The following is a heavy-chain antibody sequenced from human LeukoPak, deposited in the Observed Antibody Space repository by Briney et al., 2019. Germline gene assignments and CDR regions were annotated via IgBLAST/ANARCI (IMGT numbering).Heavy chain of an antibody. J-gene: IGHJ4*02. CDR2: ISGSGGAT. CDR3: AQVRDGVESYFHYFDY. V-gene: IGHV3-23*01. CDR1: VFFFSSFV. Sequence: GGSLGLSCAASVFFFSSFVMTWVRQAPGKGLEWVSAISGSGGATYYADSVKGRFTLSRDNSKNTVYLQINSLRGEDTAVYYCAQVRDGVESYFHYFDYWGQGALVTVSS. D-gene: IGHD3-10*01.